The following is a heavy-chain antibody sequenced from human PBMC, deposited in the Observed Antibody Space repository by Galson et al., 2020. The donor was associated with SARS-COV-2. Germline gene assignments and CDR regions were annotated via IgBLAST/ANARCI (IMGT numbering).Heavy chain of an antibody. V-gene: IGHV4-39*07. CDR3: AGAYDSSGYYY. CDR1: GGSISNASYY. J-gene: IGHJ4*02. D-gene: IGHD3-22*01. Sequence: SETLSLTCSVSGGSISNASYYWGWIRQPPGKGLEWIGSIYYSGSTYDNPSLKSRVTISVDTSKNQFSLKLSSVTAADTAVYYCAGAYDSSGYYYWGQGTLVTVSS. CDR2: IYYSGST.